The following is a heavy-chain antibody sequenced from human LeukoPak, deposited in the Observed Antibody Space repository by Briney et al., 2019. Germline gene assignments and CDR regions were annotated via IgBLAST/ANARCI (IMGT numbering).Heavy chain of an antibody. J-gene: IGHJ2*01. CDR2: IIPIFGTA. CDR1: GGTFSSYA. D-gene: IGHD6-19*01. V-gene: IGHV1-69*06. Sequence: GSSVKVSCKASGGTFSSYAISWVRQAPGQGLEWMGRIIPIFGTANYAQKFQGRVTITANKSTSTAYMELSSLRSEDTAVYYCARYSSGYSYWYFDLWGRGTLVTVSS. CDR3: ARYSSGYSYWYFDL.